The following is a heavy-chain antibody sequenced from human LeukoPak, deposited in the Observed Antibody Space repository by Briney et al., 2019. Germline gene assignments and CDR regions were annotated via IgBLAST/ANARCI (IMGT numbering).Heavy chain of an antibody. Sequence: ASVKVSCKASGGTFSSYAISWVRQAPGQGLEWMGGIIPIFGTANYAQKFQGRVTITADKSTSTAYMELSSLRSEDMAVYYCARSYCGGDCYPLFDYWGQGTLVTVSS. CDR3: ARSYCGGDCYPLFDY. V-gene: IGHV1-69*06. D-gene: IGHD2-21*02. CDR1: GGTFSSYA. J-gene: IGHJ4*02. CDR2: IIPIFGTA.